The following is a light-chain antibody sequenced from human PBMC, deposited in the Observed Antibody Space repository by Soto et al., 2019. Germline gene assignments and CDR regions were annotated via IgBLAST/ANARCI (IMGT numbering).Light chain of an antibody. Sequence: EIALTQSPGTLSLSQGERATLSCRASQSVSSSYLAWYQQKPGQAPRLLIYGASSRATGIPDRFSGSGSGTDFTLTISRLEPEDFAVYYCQQYGSSPTTFGQGTKVDIK. V-gene: IGKV3-20*01. CDR2: GAS. J-gene: IGKJ1*01. CDR3: QQYGSSPTT. CDR1: QSVSSSY.